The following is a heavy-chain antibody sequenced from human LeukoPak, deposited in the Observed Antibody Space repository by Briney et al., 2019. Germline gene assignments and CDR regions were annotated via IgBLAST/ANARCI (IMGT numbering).Heavy chain of an antibody. D-gene: IGHD6-19*01. CDR3: ARAAVAGPFDY. CDR1: GGSITSGSFY. CDR2: INPSGNS. Sequence: PSETLSLTCTVSGGSITSGSFYWSWIRQPAGKGLQWIGRINPSGNSNYNPSLKSRVTMSVDTSMNQFSLKLTSLNAADTALYYCARAAVAGPFDYWGQGVLVTVSS. V-gene: IGHV4-61*02. J-gene: IGHJ4*02.